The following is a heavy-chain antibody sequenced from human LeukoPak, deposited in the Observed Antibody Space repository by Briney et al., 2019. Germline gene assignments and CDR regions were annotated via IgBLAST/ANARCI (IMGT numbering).Heavy chain of an antibody. CDR3: ARQGVTATGSFYYYYYGMDV. CDR1: GGSISSYY. J-gene: IGHJ6*02. Sequence: SETLSLTCTVSGGSISSYYWSWIRQPAGKGLEWIGRIYTSGSTNYNPSLKSRVTISVDTSKNQFSLKLSSVTAADTAVYYCARQGVTATGSFYYYYYGMDVWGQGTTVTVSS. V-gene: IGHV4-4*07. CDR2: IYTSGST. D-gene: IGHD6-13*01.